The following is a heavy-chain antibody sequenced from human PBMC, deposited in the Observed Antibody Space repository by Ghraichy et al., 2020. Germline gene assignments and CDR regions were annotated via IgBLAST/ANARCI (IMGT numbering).Heavy chain of an antibody. CDR2: VYSSGST. CDR1: GGSISSYY. D-gene: IGHD3-22*01. CDR3: ARYYYYYDSSGYRRYYFDY. Sequence: SETLSLTCTVSGGSISSYYWSWIRQPPGKGLEWIGYVYSSGSTTCNPSLRSRVTILVDTSTNQFFLKLTSVTAADTAVYYCARYYYYYDSSGYRRYYFDYWGQGTLVTVSS. V-gene: IGHV4-59*01. J-gene: IGHJ4*02.